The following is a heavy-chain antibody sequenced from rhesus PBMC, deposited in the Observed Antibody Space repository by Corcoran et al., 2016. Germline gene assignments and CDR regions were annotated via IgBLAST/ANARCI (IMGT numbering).Heavy chain of an antibody. V-gene: IGHV4-147*01. Sequence: QVQLQESGPGLVKPSETLSLTCAVSGGSMSRKYWSWIRQSPGKVLEWFGFISGDMGSTIYNPSLKSRVTISTDTSKTQFSLKLSSVTAADTAVYYCARGVTGTPGRFDVWGPGVLVTVSS. CDR2: ISGDMGST. CDR3: ARGVTGTPGRFDV. J-gene: IGHJ5-1*01. CDR1: GGSMSRKY. D-gene: IGHD1-7*02.